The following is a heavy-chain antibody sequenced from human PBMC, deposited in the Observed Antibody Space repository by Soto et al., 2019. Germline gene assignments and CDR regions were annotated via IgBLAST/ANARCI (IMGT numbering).Heavy chain of an antibody. CDR1: GFTFSKYW. D-gene: IGHD2-8*02. J-gene: IGHJ4*02. Sequence: GGSLRLSCAASGFTFSKYWMHWVRQRPGKGLVWVSRINTDGTSTSYAGSVKGRFTISRDNARNTLYLQMNSLRAEDTAVYYCVKDHTGPDDYWGQGTLVTVSS. CDR2: INTDGTST. V-gene: IGHV3-74*01. CDR3: VKDHTGPDDY.